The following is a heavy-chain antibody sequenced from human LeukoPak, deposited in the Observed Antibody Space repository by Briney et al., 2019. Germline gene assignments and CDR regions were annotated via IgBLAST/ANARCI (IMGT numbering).Heavy chain of an antibody. CDR1: GYTFISYG. CDR3: ARTLDSGTYDTFDY. D-gene: IGHD1-26*01. Sequence: ASVKVSCKASGYTFISYGTTWVRQAPGQGLEWMGWISVYNGSTNYAQKVQGRVTMTTDTSTSTAYMELRSLRSDDTAMYYCARTLDSGTYDTFDYWGQGTLVTVSS. J-gene: IGHJ4*02. CDR2: ISVYNGST. V-gene: IGHV1-18*01.